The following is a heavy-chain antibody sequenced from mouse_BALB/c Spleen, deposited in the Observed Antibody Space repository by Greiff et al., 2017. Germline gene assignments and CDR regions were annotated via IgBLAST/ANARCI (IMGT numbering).Heavy chain of an antibody. CDR2: IWSGGST. CDR3: ARDYYGSSRYWYFDG. CDR1: GFSLTSYG. Sequence: QVQLKQSGPGLVQPSQSLSITCTVAGFSLTSYGVHWVRQSPGKGLEWLGVIWSGGSTDYNAAFISRLSISKDNSKSQVFFKMNSLQANDTAIYYCARDYYGSSRYWYFDGWGAGTTVTVSS. J-gene: IGHJ1*01. V-gene: IGHV2-2*02. D-gene: IGHD1-1*01.